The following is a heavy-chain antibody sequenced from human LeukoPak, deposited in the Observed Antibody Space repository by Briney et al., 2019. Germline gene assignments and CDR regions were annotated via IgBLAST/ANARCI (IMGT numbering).Heavy chain of an antibody. V-gene: IGHV3-23*01. CDR2: ISGSGAVT. Sequence: GGSLRLSCAASGLTFSSSAMAWVRQTPGKGLQWVSSISGSGAVTQYADSVRGRFTISRDNSKNTLYLQMNSLRAEDTAVYYCAKVHMYSGWNYYFDYWGQGTLVTVSS. CDR1: GLTFSSSA. D-gene: IGHD6-19*01. CDR3: AKVHMYSGWNYYFDY. J-gene: IGHJ4*02.